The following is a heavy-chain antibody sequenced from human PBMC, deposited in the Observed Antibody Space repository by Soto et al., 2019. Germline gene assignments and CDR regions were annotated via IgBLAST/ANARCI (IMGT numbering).Heavy chain of an antibody. J-gene: IGHJ6*02. Sequence: GGSLRLSCAVSGFTFSSYAMYWVRQAPGKGLEWVALISFDGSNKYYADSVKGRFTISRDNSKNTLYLQMNSLRAEDTAVYYCARDRLLTLKVVVDYYYGMDVWGLGTTVTVSS. CDR2: ISFDGSNK. D-gene: IGHD3-22*01. V-gene: IGHV3-30-3*01. CDR1: GFTFSSYA. CDR3: ARDRLLTLKVVVDYYYGMDV.